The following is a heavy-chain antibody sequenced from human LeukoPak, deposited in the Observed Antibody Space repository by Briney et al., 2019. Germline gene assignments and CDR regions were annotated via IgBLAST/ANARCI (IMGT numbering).Heavy chain of an antibody. CDR3: ARLHERTYSNYMQSTRKNYYYYYMDV. CDR2: IYTSGST. J-gene: IGHJ6*03. D-gene: IGHD4-11*01. CDR1: GGSTSSYY. V-gene: IGHV4-4*09. Sequence: SETLSLTCTVSGGSTSSYYWSWVRQPPGQGLEWIGYIYTSGSTNYNPSLKSRVTISVDTSKNQFSLKLSSVTAADTAVYYCARLHERTYSNYMQSTRKNYYYYYMDVWGKGTTVTVSS.